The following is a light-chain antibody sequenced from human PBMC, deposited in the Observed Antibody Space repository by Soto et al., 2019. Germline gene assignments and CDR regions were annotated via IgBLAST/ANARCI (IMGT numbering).Light chain of an antibody. Sequence: QSVLTQPRSVSVSPGQSVTISCTGTINDVGGYNYVSWYQQHPGKAPKLMIYDVSKRPSGVPNRFSGSKSGNTASLTISGLQAEDEADYYCCSYAGSYTDVFGTGTKVTVL. J-gene: IGLJ1*01. CDR1: INDVGGYNY. V-gene: IGLV2-11*01. CDR2: DVS. CDR3: CSYAGSYTDV.